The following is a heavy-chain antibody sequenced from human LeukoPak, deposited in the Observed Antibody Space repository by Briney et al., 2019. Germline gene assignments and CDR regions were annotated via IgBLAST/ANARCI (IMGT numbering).Heavy chain of an antibody. CDR3: ARDKYGGNSGGWFDP. D-gene: IGHD4-23*01. V-gene: IGHV4-59*01. Sequence: SEALSLTCTVSGGSISSYYWSWLRQPPGKGLEYIGYIYYTGSTNYNPSLKSRVTISLDTSKNQFSLKLSSVTAADTAVYYCARDKYGGNSGGWFDPWGQGTLVTVSS. CDR2: IYYTGST. J-gene: IGHJ5*02. CDR1: GGSISSYY.